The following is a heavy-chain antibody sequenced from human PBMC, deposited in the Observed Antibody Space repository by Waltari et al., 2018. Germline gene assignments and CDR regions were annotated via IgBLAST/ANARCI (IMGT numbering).Heavy chain of an antibody. V-gene: IGHV3-74*01. CDR2: INRDGRST. J-gene: IGHJ3*02. CDR3: ASYMTTVPRRAFDI. CDR1: GFTFSSYW. D-gene: IGHD4-17*01. Sequence: EVQLVESGGGLVQPGGSLRLSCAASGFTFSSYWMHWVRQAPGKGLVWGSRINRDGRSTSYADSVKGRFTISRDNAKNTLDLQINRRRAEDTAVYYCASYMTTVPRRAFDIWGQGTMVTVSS.